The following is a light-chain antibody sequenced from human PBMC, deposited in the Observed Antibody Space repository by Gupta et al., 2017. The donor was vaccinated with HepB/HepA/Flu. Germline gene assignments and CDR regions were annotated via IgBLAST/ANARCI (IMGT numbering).Light chain of an antibody. V-gene: IGKV3-15*01. CDR1: QSVSNN. CDR3: QQYNNWPWT. Sequence: EIVMTQSPGTLSMSLGEGATLSCRASQSVSNNLAWYQQKPGQAPRLLISAASTRATGIPARFSGYGSGTEFTLTISSLQSEDFAVYYCQQYNNWPWTFGQGTKLEIK. J-gene: IGKJ2*01. CDR2: AAS.